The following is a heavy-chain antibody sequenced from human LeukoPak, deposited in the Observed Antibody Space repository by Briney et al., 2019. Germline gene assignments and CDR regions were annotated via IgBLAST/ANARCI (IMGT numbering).Heavy chain of an antibody. J-gene: IGHJ4*02. Sequence: GRSLRLSCAASGFTFSSYGMHWVRQAPGKGLEWVAVIWYDGSNKYYADSVKGRFTISGDNSKNTLYLQMNSLRAEDTAVYYCARSSGSYYFDYWGQGTLVTVSS. CDR2: IWYDGSNK. CDR1: GFTFSSYG. V-gene: IGHV3-33*01. D-gene: IGHD1-26*01. CDR3: ARSSGSYYFDY.